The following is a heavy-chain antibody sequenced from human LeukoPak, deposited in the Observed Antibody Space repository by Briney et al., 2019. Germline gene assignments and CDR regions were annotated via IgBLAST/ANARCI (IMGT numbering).Heavy chain of an antibody. V-gene: IGHV3-48*03. D-gene: IGHD5-18*01. CDR3: ARATYVDTALVTDC. CDR1: GFTFSSYE. Sequence: GGSLRLSCVASGFTFSSYEMNWVRQASGKGLEWVSYISSGGSTIYYADSVKGRFTISRDDAKNSLYLQMNSLRAEDTAVYYCARATYVDTALVTDCWGRGTLVTVSS. J-gene: IGHJ4*02. CDR2: ISSGGSTI.